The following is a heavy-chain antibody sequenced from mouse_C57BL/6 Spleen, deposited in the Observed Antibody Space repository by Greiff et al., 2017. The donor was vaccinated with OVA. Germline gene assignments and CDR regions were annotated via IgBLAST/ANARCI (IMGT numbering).Heavy chain of an antibody. J-gene: IGHJ4*01. V-gene: IGHV1-55*01. CDR1: GYTFTSYW. Sequence: VQLQQSGAELVKPGASVKMSCKASGYTFTSYWITWVKQRPGQGLEWIGDIYPGSGSTNYNEKFKSKATLTVDTSSSTAYMQLSSLTSEDSAVYYCARDYYYGTPYAMDYWGQGTSVTVSS. D-gene: IGHD1-1*01. CDR3: ARDYYYGTPYAMDY. CDR2: IYPGSGST.